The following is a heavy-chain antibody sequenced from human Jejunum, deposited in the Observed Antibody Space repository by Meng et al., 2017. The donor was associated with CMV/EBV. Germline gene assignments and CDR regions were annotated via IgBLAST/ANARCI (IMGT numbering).Heavy chain of an antibody. Sequence: QVHLVQSATEMKKPGSSVKVSCKSSGGGFNNYALNWVRQAPGQGLEWMGGIIAVLKTPTYAQKFRGRLTITADESTGTTYMELTSLTSEDTAVYYCARGFSNGYLPFDYWGQGTLVTVSS. V-gene: IGHV1-69*01. CDR1: GGGFNNYA. CDR3: ARGFSNGYLPFDY. J-gene: IGHJ4*02. D-gene: IGHD3-22*01. CDR2: IIAVLKTP.